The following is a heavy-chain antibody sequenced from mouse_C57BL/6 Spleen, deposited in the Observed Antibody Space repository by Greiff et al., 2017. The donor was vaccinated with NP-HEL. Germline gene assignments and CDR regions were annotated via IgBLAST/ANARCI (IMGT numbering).Heavy chain of an antibody. Sequence: QVHVKQPGAELVMPGASVKLSCKASGYTFTSYWMHWVKQRPGQGLEWIGEIDPSDSYTNYNQKFKGKSTLTVDKSSSTAYMQISSLTSEDSAVYYCARSDDYDRENYFDYWGQGTTLTVSS. V-gene: IGHV1-69*01. CDR1: GYTFTSYW. CDR3: ARSDDYDRENYFDY. J-gene: IGHJ2*01. CDR2: IDPSDSYT. D-gene: IGHD2-4*01.